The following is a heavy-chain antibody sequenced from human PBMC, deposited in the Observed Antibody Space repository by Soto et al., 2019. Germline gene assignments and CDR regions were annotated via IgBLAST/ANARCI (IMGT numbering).Heavy chain of an antibody. CDR3: AKGRGSSWTIDY. CDR1: GFNSRSYA. V-gene: IGHV3-23*01. CDR2: ISGSGGTS. Sequence: DVELSESGGGLVQPGGSLRLSCAASGFNSRSYAMSWVRRAPGKGLEWVSAISGSGGTSYFADSVRGRFTISRDNSKNTLYLQLSSLRVEDTAEYFCAKGRGSSWTIDYWGHGTLVTVSS. J-gene: IGHJ4*01. D-gene: IGHD6-13*01.